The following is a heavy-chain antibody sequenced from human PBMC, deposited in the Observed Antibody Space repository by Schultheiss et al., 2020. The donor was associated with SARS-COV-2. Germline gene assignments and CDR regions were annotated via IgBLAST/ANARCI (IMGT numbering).Heavy chain of an antibody. CDR1: GFTFSSYA. CDR2: INSGGDSA. D-gene: IGHD1-26*01. Sequence: GGSLRLSCAASGFTFSSYAMHWVRQAPGKGLEWVSGINSGGDSAYYADSVKGRFTISRDNSKNTLYLQMNSLRAEDTAVYYCAKQWGPVAPGPYYWGQGTLVTVSS. V-gene: IGHV3-23*01. CDR3: AKQWGPVAPGPYY. J-gene: IGHJ4*02.